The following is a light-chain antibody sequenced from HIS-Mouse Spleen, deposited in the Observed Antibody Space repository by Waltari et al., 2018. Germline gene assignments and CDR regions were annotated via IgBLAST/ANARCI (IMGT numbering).Light chain of an antibody. CDR1: ALPKKY. J-gene: IGLJ2*01. CDR2: EDS. V-gene: IGLV3-10*01. CDR3: YSTDSSGNHRV. Sequence: SYELTQPPSVSVSPGQTARITCSGDALPKKYAYWYQQKSGQAPVLVIDEDSKRPSGIPEGFAGSSSGTMATLTISVAQVEDEADYYCYSTDSSGNHRVFGGGTKLTVL.